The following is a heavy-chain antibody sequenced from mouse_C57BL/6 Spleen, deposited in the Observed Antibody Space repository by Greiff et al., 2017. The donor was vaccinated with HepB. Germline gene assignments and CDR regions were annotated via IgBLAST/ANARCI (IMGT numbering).Heavy chain of an antibody. V-gene: IGHV7-3*01. J-gene: IGHJ4*01. CDR3: ARFWGGLPPYYAMTY. D-gene: IGHD4-1*01. CDR2: IRNKANGYTT. Sequence: DVHLVESGGGLVQPGGSLSLSCAASGFTFTDYYMSWVRQPPGKALEWLGFIRNKANGYTTEYSASVKGRFTISRDNSQSILYLQMNVLRAEDSATYYCARFWGGLPPYYAMTYWGQGTSVTVSS. CDR1: GFTFTDYY.